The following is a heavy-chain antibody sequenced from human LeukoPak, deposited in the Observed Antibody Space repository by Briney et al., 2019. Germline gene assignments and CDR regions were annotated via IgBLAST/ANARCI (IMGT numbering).Heavy chain of an antibody. J-gene: IGHJ6*02. CDR3: ARAPQIGYDFWSGYYTHEYYYYGMDV. V-gene: IGHV4-34*01. CDR1: GGSFSGYY. CDR2: INHSGST. Sequence: SETLSLTCAVYGGSFSGYYWSWIRQPPGKGLEWIGEINHSGSTNYNPSLKSRVTISVDTSKNQFSLKLSSVTAADTAVHYCARAPQIGYDFWSGYYTHEYYYYGMDVWGQGTTVTVSS. D-gene: IGHD3-3*01.